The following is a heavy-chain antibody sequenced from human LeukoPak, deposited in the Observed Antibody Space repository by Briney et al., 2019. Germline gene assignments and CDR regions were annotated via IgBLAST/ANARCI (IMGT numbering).Heavy chain of an antibody. CDR1: GGSISSYY. D-gene: IGHD4-23*01. J-gene: IGHJ4*02. CDR3: ARADDGNTEYDY. Sequence: SETLSLTCTVSGGSISSYYWSWIRQPPGKGVEWIGYIYYSGSTNYNPSLKSRVTISVDTSKNQFSLRLSSVTAADTAVYYCARADDGNTEYDYWGQGTLVTVSS. V-gene: IGHV4-59*01. CDR2: IYYSGST.